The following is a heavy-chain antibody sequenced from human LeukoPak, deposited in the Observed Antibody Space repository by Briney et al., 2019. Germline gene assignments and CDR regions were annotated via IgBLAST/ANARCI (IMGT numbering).Heavy chain of an antibody. Sequence: SETLSLTCAVYGGSFSGYYWSWIRQPPGKGLEWIGEINHSGSTNYNPSLKSRVTISVDTSKNQFSLKLSSVTAADTAVYYCARGKGRDFWSGYYRDYYYYYMDVWGKGTTVTVSS. V-gene: IGHV4-34*01. CDR3: ARGKGRDFWSGYYRDYYYYYMDV. CDR1: GGSFSGYY. D-gene: IGHD3-3*01. J-gene: IGHJ6*03. CDR2: INHSGST.